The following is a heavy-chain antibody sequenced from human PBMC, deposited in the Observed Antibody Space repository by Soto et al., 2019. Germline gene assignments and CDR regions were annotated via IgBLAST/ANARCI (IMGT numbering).Heavy chain of an antibody. CDR3: VKYDGGYPSTAPH. CDR2: IRGSGDRT. Sequence: EVQLLESGGGLVQPGGSLRLSCAASGITISNYPMSWVRQAPGKGLDWVSGIRGSGDRTYYADSAKGRFSISKDISKNALSLQLDSLGVEDTAVYFCVKYDGGYPSTAPHWGQGTLVTVSS. V-gene: IGHV3-23*01. J-gene: IGHJ4*02. D-gene: IGHD4-17*01. CDR1: GITISNYP.